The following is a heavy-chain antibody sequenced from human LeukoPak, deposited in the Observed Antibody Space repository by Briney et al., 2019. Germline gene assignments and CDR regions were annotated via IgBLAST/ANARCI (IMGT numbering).Heavy chain of an antibody. CDR3: AKAWFGELSTYYYYGMDV. D-gene: IGHD3-10*01. J-gene: IGHJ6*02. CDR1: GFTFSSYA. CDR2: ISGSGGST. Sequence: GGSLRLSCAASGFTFSSYAMSWVRQAPGKGLKWVSAISGSGGSTYYADSVKGRFTISRDNSKNTLYLQMNSLRAEDTAVYYCAKAWFGELSTYYYYGMDVWGQGTTVTVSS. V-gene: IGHV3-23*01.